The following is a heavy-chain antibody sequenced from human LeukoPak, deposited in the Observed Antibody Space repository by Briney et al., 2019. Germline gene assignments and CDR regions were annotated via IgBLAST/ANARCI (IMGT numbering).Heavy chain of an antibody. J-gene: IGHJ6*02. CDR2: VNRDGSET. Sequence: GGSLRLSCAASGFTFSRYWMHWVRQAPGRGPEWVANVNRDGSETYYLDSVKGRFTISKGNAKNSLYLQMNSLRAEDTALYHCARNNGMDVWGQGTTVIVSS. CDR3: ARNNGMDV. CDR1: GFTFSRYW. V-gene: IGHV3-7*03.